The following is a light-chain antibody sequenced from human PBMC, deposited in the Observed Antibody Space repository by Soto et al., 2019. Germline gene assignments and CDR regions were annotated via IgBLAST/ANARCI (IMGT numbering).Light chain of an antibody. J-gene: IGKJ1*01. CDR3: QQYGSSGT. CDR2: GAS. V-gene: IGKV3-20*01. Sequence: PGERATLSCRTSESISSEYLAWYQQRPGQAPRLLIYGASSRATGVPDRFSGSGSGTDFTLTISRLEPEDFAVYYCQQYGSSGTFGQGTKVDIK. CDR1: ESISSEY.